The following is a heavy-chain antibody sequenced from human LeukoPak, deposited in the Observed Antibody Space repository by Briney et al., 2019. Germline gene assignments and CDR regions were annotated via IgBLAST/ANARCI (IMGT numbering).Heavy chain of an antibody. CDR3: ARLHRWVVVAATGRSDY. V-gene: IGHV4-39*01. J-gene: IGHJ4*02. Sequence: PSETLSLTCTVSGGSISGSSYYWGWIRQPPGKGLEWIGSIYYSGSTYYNPSLKSRVTISVDTSKNQFSLKLSSVTAADTAVYYCARLHRWVVVAATGRSDYWGQGTLVTVSS. D-gene: IGHD2-15*01. CDR2: IYYSGST. CDR1: GGSISGSSYY.